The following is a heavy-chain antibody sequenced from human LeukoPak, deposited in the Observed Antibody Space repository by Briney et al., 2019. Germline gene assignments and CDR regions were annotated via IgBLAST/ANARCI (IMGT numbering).Heavy chain of an antibody. CDR1: GGSISSSSYY. CDR3: ARDQAPYDILTGYSNPRGRFDP. J-gene: IGHJ5*02. CDR2: IYYSGST. V-gene: IGHV4-39*07. Sequence: SETLSLTCTVSGGSISSSSYYWGWIRQPPGKGLEWIGSIYYSGSTYYNPSPKSRVTISVDTSKNQFSLKLSSVTAADTAVYYCARDQAPYDILTGYSNPRGRFDPWGQGTLVTVSS. D-gene: IGHD3-9*01.